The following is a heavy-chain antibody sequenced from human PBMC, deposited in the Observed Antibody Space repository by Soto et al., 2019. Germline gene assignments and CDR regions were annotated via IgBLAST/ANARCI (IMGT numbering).Heavy chain of an antibody. CDR3: ARQKSITMVRGVIIEAYYYYGMDV. Sequence: RRLSCSASGFTFSSYGMHWVRQAPCKGLEWVAVICYDGSNKYYADSVKGRFTISRDNSKNTLYLKMNSLRAEDTAVYYCARQKSITMVRGVIIEAYYYYGMDVWAQGTTVTV. CDR1: GFTFSSYG. CDR2: ICYDGSNK. J-gene: IGHJ6*02. V-gene: IGHV3-33*01. D-gene: IGHD3-10*01.